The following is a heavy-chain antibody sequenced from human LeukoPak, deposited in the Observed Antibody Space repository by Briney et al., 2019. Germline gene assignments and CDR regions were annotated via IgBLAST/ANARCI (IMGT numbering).Heavy chain of an antibody. CDR1: GFTFSSYG. CDR3: AKGRGEYYYDSSGYYYDPGFDY. CDR2: ISYDGSNK. V-gene: IGHV3-30*18. J-gene: IGHJ4*02. D-gene: IGHD3-22*01. Sequence: GGSLRPSCAASGFTFSSYGMHWVRQAPGKGLEWVAVISYDGSNKYYADSVKGRFTISRDNSKNTLYLQMNSLRAEDTAVYYCAKGRGEYYYDSSGYYYDPGFDYWGQGTLVTVSS.